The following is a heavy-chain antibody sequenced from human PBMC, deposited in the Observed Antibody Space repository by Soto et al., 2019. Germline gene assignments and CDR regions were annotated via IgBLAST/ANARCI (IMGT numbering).Heavy chain of an antibody. Sequence: ASVKVSCKASGYTFTGYYMHWVRQAPGQGLEWMEWINPNSGGTNYAQKFQGRVTMTRDTSISTAYMELSRLRSDDTAVYYCARGMVWGRPGSYDSSVICDFWGQGAQVTVSS. D-gene: IGHD3-22*01. CDR1: GYTFTGYY. J-gene: IGHJ4*02. CDR2: INPNSGGT. V-gene: IGHV1-2*02. CDR3: ARGMVWGRPGSYDSSVICDF.